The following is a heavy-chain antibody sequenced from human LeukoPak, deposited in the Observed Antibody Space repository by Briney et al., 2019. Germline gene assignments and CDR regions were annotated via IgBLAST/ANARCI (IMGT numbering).Heavy chain of an antibody. J-gene: IGHJ3*02. D-gene: IGHD3-22*01. CDR3: ATHSSCYYLDAFDI. CDR1: GFSFTTYW. CDR2: IYPDDSDT. Sequence: PGESLKISCKGSGFSFTTYWIGWVRQMPGKGLEWMGIIYPDDSDTRSSPSFQGQVTISADKSISTAYLQWSGLRASDTAMYYCATHSSCYYLDAFDIWGQGTMVTVSS. V-gene: IGHV5-51*01.